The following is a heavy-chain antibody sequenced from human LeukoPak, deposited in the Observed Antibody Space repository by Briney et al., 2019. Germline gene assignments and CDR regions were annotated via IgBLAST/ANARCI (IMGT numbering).Heavy chain of an antibody. D-gene: IGHD2-2*01. J-gene: IGHJ5*02. CDR3: ATAAPSVVVVPAAIHWFDP. V-gene: IGHV1-24*01. CDR2: FDPEDGET. Sequence: ASVKVSFKVSGYTLTELSMHWVRQAPGKGLEWMGGFDPEDGETIYAQKFQGRVTMTEDTSTDTAYMELSSLRSEDTAVYYCATAAPSVVVVPAAIHWFDPWGQGTLVTVSS. CDR1: GYTLTELS.